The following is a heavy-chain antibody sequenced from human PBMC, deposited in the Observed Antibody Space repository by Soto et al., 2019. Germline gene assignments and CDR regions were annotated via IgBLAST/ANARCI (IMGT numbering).Heavy chain of an antibody. Sequence: PGGSLRLSCVASGFTFSSYWMHWVRQAPGKGLVWVSRIKGDESRINYVDSVKGRFTISRDNAKNSLYLQMNSLRAEDTAVYYCARDAAYYDFWSGYLHGGMDVWGQGTTVTVSS. J-gene: IGHJ6*02. D-gene: IGHD3-3*01. V-gene: IGHV3-74*01. CDR3: ARDAAYYDFWSGYLHGGMDV. CDR2: IKGDESRI. CDR1: GFTFSSYW.